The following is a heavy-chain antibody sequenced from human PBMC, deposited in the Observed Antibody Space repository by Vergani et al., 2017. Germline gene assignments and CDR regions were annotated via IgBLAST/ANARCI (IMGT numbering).Heavy chain of an antibody. CDR3: AGPQGTSAYYYGGFDY. Sequence: EVQLLESGGGLVQPGGSLRLSCAASGFTFSTYAMTWVRQAPGKGLERVSTSSSDGGSTYYADSVKGRFTIARDNSKNTLSLQMNSLTAEDTAIYYCAGPQGTSAYYYGGFDYWGQGILVTVSS. J-gene: IGHJ4*02. V-gene: IGHV3-23*01. CDR2: SSSDGGST. D-gene: IGHD3-22*01. CDR1: GFTFSTYA.